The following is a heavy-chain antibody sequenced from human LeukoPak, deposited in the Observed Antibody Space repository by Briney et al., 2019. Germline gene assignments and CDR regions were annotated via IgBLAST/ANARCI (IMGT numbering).Heavy chain of an antibody. CDR3: ARGGLHGHE. CDR2: INAGDGNT. J-gene: IGHJ4*02. Sequence: ASVTVSCKASGYTFTSYAISWVRQAPGQRLEWMGWINAGDGNTKYSQKFQGRVNITRDTSASTGYMELSSLRSEDTAVYYCARGGLHGHEWGQGTLVTVSS. V-gene: IGHV1-3*01. CDR1: GYTFTSYA.